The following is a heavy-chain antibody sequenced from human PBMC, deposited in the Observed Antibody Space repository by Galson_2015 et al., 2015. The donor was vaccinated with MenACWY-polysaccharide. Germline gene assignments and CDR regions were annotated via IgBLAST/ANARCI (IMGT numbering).Heavy chain of an antibody. D-gene: IGHD2-15*01. CDR1: GFNFGDYG. CDR2: MNGRRGYK. Sequence: SLRLSCAASGFNFGDYGMIWIRQAPGKGLEWVSTMNGRRGYKYYADSVKVRFTISRDNSKNTLDLQMSNLRADATAIYSCATPPKATVSRWYAAWGQRS. CDR3: ATPPKATVSRWYAA. J-gene: IGHJ5*02. V-gene: IGHV3-23*01.